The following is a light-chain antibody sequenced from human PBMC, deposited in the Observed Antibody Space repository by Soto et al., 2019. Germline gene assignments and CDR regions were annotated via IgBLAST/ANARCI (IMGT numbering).Light chain of an antibody. CDR2: GAS. V-gene: IGKV3-20*01. CDR1: QSVSNKY. CDR3: QQHGTSPPSWT. J-gene: IGKJ1*01. Sequence: ETVLTQSPGTLSLSPGERATLFCRASQSVSNKYLAWYQQKPGQAPRLLIYGASSRATGIPDRFSGSGSGTDFSLTISRLEPEDSAVYYCQQHGTSPPSWTFGQGTKVEIK.